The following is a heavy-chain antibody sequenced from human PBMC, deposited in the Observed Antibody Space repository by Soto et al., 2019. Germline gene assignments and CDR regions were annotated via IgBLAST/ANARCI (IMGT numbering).Heavy chain of an antibody. CDR3: AKAVATPFGWFDP. CDR1: GITFSSYA. J-gene: IGHJ5*02. Sequence: EVQLLESGGGLVQPGESLRLSCAASGITFSSYAMNWVRQAPGKGLEWVSSISGSGGITHYADSVKGRFTISRDNSKNTLYLQMNTLRAEDTAIYYCAKAVATPFGWFDPWGQGTLVTVSS. V-gene: IGHV3-23*01. D-gene: IGHD2-15*01. CDR2: ISGSGGIT.